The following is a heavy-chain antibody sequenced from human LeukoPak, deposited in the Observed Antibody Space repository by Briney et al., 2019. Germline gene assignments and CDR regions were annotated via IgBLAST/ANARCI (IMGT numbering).Heavy chain of an antibody. J-gene: IGHJ4*02. CDR3: ATYAAGQGGRGY. V-gene: IGHV4-59*08. D-gene: IGHD2-2*01. CDR1: GGSFSGYL. CDR2: IDYGGRA. Sequence: SETLSLTCTVSGGSFSGYLWNWIRQPPGKGLEWIGEIDYGGRAHYSPSLKSRLTVSLETPKNHFSLNMRSVTAADTAVYYCATYAAGQGGRGYWGQGTLVTVAS.